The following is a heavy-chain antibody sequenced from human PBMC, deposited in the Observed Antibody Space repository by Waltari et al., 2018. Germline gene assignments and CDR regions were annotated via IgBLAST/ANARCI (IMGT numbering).Heavy chain of an antibody. CDR2: IIPIFGTA. V-gene: IGHV1-69*06. CDR1: GFTFSSYW. D-gene: IGHD1-26*01. CDR3: ARQYSGSYDTLRKNWFDP. J-gene: IGHJ5*02. Sequence: VQLVESGGGLVQPGGSLRLSCAASGFTFSSYWMSWVRQAPGKGLEWMGGIIPIFGTANYAQKFQGRGTSPADKATSTAYMELSSLRSEDTAVYYCARQYSGSYDTLRKNWFDPWGQGTLVTVSS.